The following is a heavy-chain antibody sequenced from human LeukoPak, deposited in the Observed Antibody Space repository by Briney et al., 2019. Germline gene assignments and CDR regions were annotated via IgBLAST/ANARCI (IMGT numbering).Heavy chain of an antibody. V-gene: IGHV3-74*01. CDR1: GFTFSTYW. CDR2: INSDGSDT. Sequence: GGSLRLSCAASGFTFSTYWMHWVRQAPGKGLVWVARINSDGSDTIYTDSVKGRFTISRDNPKNTLYLQMNSLTAEDTAVYYCASGVMIWLGRAFDIWGQGQWSPSLQ. J-gene: IGHJ3*02. CDR3: ASGVMIWLGRAFDI. D-gene: IGHD3/OR15-3a*01.